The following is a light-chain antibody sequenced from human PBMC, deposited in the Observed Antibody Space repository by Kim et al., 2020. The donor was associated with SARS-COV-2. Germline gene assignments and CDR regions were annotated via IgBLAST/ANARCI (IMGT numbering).Light chain of an antibody. CDR2: GAS. CDR1: QSIGSN. CDR3: QQYGNWPPYT. Sequence: CPGERATLSCRASQSIGSNLAWYQQKSGQAPRLLISGASIRATGIPVRFSGSGSGTEFTLTISGLQSEDFAVYYCQQYGNWPPYTFGQGTKVDIK. V-gene: IGKV3D-15*01. J-gene: IGKJ2*01.